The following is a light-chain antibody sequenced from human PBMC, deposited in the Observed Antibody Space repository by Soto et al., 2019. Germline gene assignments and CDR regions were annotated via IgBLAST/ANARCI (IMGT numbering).Light chain of an antibody. V-gene: IGKV2-30*02. J-gene: IGKJ4*01. Sequence: DVVMTQSPLSLPVILGQSASISCSSSQSLVHSGGNTYLSWFLQRPGQSPRRLIYGVSHRASGVPDRISGGGSGTDFTLKISRVEAEDVGTYYCMQGTHWPPTFGGGTKVEMK. CDR2: GVS. CDR1: QSLVHSGGNTY. CDR3: MQGTHWPPT.